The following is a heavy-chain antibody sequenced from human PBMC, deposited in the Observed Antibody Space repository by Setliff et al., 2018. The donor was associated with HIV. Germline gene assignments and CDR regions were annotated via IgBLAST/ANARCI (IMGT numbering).Heavy chain of an antibody. CDR1: GFTFDDYT. CDR3: ATHRVGQRPWLSDF. CDR2: ISWDGGGA. Sequence: GGSLRLSCAASGFTFDDYTMHWVRQGPGKGLEWVSLISWDGGGAYYADSVKGRFTISRDNAKNALYLQMNSLRAEDTAVYYCATHRVGQRPWLSDFWGQGTLVTVSS. J-gene: IGHJ4*02. V-gene: IGHV3-43*01. D-gene: IGHD5-12*01.